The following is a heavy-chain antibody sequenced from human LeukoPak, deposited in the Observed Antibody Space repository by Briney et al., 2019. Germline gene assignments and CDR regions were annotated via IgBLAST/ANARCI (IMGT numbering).Heavy chain of an antibody. CDR1: GFTFSSYD. V-gene: IGHV3-13*05. Sequence: GGSLRLSCAASGFTFSSYDMHWVRQATGKGLEWVSAIGTAGDPYYPGSVKGRFTISRENAKHSLYLQMNSLRAGDTAVYYCARGYYYDSSGYYYFDYWGQGTLVTVSS. J-gene: IGHJ4*02. CDR2: IGTAGDP. D-gene: IGHD3-22*01. CDR3: ARGYYYDSSGYYYFDY.